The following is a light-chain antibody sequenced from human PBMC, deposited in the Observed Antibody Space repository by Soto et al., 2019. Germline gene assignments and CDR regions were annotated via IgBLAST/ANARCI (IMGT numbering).Light chain of an antibody. CDR3: QQYGSSHIT. CDR2: DSS. V-gene: IGKV3-15*01. Sequence: IVLTQSPSALSVYPGERVTLSCRASEIVRGNLAWYQQRPGQSPILLIYDSSTRATGIPARFGGSGAGTEFTLTISSLQSGDFAVYYCQQYGSSHITFGQGTRLAIK. CDR1: EIVRGN. J-gene: IGKJ5*01.